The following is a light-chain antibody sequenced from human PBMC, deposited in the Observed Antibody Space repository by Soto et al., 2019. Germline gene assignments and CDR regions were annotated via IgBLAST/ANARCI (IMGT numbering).Light chain of an antibody. CDR3: QQYNNWPQT. CDR2: AAS. CDR1: QSVRSN. V-gene: IGKV3-15*01. Sequence: EIVMTQSPATLSVSPGEWATLSCRASQSVRSNLAWYQQRPGQAPRLLIYAASTRATGIPARFSGSGSGTEFTLIIDSLQSEDFAVYYCQQYNNWPQTFGQGTRLEIK. J-gene: IGKJ5*01.